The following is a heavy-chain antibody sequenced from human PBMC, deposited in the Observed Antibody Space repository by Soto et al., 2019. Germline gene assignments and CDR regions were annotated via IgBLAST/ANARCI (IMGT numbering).Heavy chain of an antibody. D-gene: IGHD3-16*01. V-gene: IGHV3-23*01. CDR2: ISGSGGST. J-gene: IGHJ3*01. Sequence: EVDLLESGGGLAQPWGSRRLSCAAYGFSFSVFAMPWVRQAPGKGLEWVSRISGSGGSTYYADSVKGRFTISRDNSKNMRYLQMNSLRGEDRAVYYCAKDWSGGASDVWGQGTMVIVSS. CDR1: GFSFSVFA. CDR3: AKDWSGGASDV.